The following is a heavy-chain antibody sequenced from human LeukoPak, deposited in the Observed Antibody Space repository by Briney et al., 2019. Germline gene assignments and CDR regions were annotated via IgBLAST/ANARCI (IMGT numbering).Heavy chain of an antibody. CDR3: AKVEGYLDPYRY. D-gene: IGHD3-9*01. CDR1: GFTFRSYA. CDR2: ISDSGGST. Sequence: GGSLRLSCAASGFTFRSYAMSWVRQAPGKGLEWVSTISDSGGSTYYADSVKGRFTISRDNSKNTLYLQMNSLRAEDTAVYYCAKVEGYLDPYRYWGQGTLVTVSS. V-gene: IGHV3-23*01. J-gene: IGHJ4*02.